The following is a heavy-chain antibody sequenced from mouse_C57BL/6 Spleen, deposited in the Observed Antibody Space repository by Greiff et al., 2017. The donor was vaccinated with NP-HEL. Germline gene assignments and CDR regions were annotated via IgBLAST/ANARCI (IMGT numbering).Heavy chain of an antibody. CDR1: GYTFTDHT. D-gene: IGHD2-5*01. V-gene: IGHV1-78*01. CDR2: IYPRDGST. Sequence: QVQLQQSAAELVKPGASVKISCKVSGYTFTDHTIHWMKQRPEQGLEWIGYIYPRDGSTKYNEKFKGKATLTADKSSSTAYMQLNSLTSEDSAVYFCASAEDYSKDYAMDYWGQGTSVTVSS. J-gene: IGHJ4*01. CDR3: ASAEDYSKDYAMDY.